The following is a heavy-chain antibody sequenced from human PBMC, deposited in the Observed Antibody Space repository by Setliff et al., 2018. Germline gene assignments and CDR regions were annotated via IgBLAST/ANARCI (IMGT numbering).Heavy chain of an antibody. V-gene: IGHV3-74*01. CDR3: AKDPGDSSGSFEY. D-gene: IGHD3-22*01. Sequence: GGSLRLSCAASGFTFSSYWMHWVRQAPGKGLVWVSRINNYGSSTSYADSVKGRFIISRDNAKNTLYLQMNSLRTEDTAVYYCAKDPGDSSGSFEYWGQGTPVTVSS. J-gene: IGHJ4*02. CDR2: INNYGSST. CDR1: GFTFSSYW.